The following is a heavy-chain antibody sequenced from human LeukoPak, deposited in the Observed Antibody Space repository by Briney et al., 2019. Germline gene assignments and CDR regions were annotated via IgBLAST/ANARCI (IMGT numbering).Heavy chain of an antibody. J-gene: IGHJ4*02. D-gene: IGHD6-19*01. CDR3: ATGSTSVAGTKY. CDR2: ISRSGDIT. CDR1: GYTFSTYG. V-gene: IGHV3-23*01. Sequence: GGSLRLSCAASGYTFSTYGMNWVRQAPGKGLEWVSTISRSGDITYYADSMKGRFTISRDNSKNTLYLQMNSLRAEDTAIYYCATGSTSVAGTKYWGQGILVTVSS.